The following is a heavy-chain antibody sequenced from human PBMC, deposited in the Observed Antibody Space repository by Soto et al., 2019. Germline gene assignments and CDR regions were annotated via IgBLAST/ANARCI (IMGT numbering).Heavy chain of an antibody. CDR1: GFTFSSYG. J-gene: IGHJ4*02. CDR2: IWYDGSNK. Sequence: QVQLVESGGGVVQPGRSLRLSCAASGFTFSSYGMHWVRQAPGKGLEWVAVIWYDGSNKYYADSVKGRFTISRDNSKNTLYMQMNSLRAEGTGVYYWGRDLDIAVGGGLDYGGQGTLVTVSS. D-gene: IGHD6-19*01. V-gene: IGHV3-33*01. CDR3: GRDLDIAVGGGLDY.